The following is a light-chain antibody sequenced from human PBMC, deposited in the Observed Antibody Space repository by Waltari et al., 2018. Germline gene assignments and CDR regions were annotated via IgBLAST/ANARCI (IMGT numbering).Light chain of an antibody. CDR2: GAS. V-gene: IGKV3-15*01. Sequence: EIVMTQSPAPLSVSPGERATLSCRASQRFVSDLAWYQQKPGQAPSLLIYGASTRVTGVPARFSGSGSGTEFTLTISSLQSEDFAVYYCQQYNKWPPYTFGQGTKLEIK. CDR3: QQYNKWPPYT. CDR1: QRFVSD. J-gene: IGKJ2*01.